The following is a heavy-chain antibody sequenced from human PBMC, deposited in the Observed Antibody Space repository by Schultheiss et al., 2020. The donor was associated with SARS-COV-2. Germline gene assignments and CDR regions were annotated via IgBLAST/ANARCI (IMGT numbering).Heavy chain of an antibody. CDR1: GFTFSTYN. Sequence: GGSLRLSCAASGFTFSTYNMHWVRQAPGKGLEWVAVVSYDGNNKYYADSVKGRFTISRDNSKNTLYLQMDSLRAEDTAVYYCAKSHNWNVYYFDYWGQGTLVTVSS. CDR3: AKSHNWNVYYFDY. J-gene: IGHJ4*02. V-gene: IGHV3-30*18. CDR2: VSYDGNNK. D-gene: IGHD1-20*01.